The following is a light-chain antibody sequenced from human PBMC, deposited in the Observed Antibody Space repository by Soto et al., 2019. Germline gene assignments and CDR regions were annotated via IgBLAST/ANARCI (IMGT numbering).Light chain of an antibody. CDR3: QTWDTGILV. J-gene: IGLJ2*01. Sequence: QLVLTQSPSASASLGASVKLSCTLSSGHGNYVIAWHQQQPEKGPRYLMKVKSDGSHNKGDGIPDRFSGSSSGAERYLVISSLQSEDEADYYCQTWDTGILVFGGGTKVTVL. V-gene: IGLV4-69*01. CDR1: SGHGNYV. CDR2: VKSDGSH.